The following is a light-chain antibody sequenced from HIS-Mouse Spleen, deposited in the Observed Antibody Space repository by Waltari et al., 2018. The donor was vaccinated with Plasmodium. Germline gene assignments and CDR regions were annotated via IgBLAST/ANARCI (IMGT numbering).Light chain of an antibody. CDR3: QQYNNWSFT. V-gene: IGKV3-15*01. CDR2: GAS. Sequence: IVMTQSPATLSVSTGERATLSCRASQSVSSNYAWYQQKPGQAPRLLIYGASTRATGIPARFSGSGSGTEFTLTISSLQSEDFAVYYCQQYNNWSFTFGPGTKVDIK. J-gene: IGKJ3*01. CDR1: QSVSSN.